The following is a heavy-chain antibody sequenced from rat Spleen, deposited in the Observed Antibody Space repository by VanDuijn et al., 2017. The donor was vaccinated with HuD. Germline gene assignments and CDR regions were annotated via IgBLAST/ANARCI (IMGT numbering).Heavy chain of an antibody. J-gene: IGHJ2*01. V-gene: IGHV3-3*01. D-gene: IGHD4-3*01. CDR1: GYSITSSYR. Sequence: EVQLQESGPGLVKPSQSLALTCSVTGYSITSSYRWNWIRKFPGNKLEWMGYINSAGSTNYNPSLKSRISITRDTSKNQFFLQVNSVTTEDTAIYYCVREEFGVRDWGQGVMVTVSS. CDR2: INSAGST. CDR3: VREEFGVRD.